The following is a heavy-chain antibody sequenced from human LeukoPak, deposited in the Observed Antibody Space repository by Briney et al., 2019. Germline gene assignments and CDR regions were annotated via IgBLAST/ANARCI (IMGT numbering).Heavy chain of an antibody. CDR3: TTASYGGPDY. CDR1: GFIFSNVW. D-gene: IGHD4-23*01. V-gene: IGHV3-15*07. Sequence: GGSLRLSCAASGFIFSNVWMNWVRQTPGKGLEWVGRIISKTDGGTIDYAAPVKGRFTISRDDSKNTLYLQMNSLKTEDTAVYYCTTASYGGPDYWGQGTLVT. CDR2: IISKTDGGTI. J-gene: IGHJ4*02.